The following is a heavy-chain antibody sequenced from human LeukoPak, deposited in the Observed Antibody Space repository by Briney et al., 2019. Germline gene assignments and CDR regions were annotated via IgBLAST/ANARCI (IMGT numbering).Heavy chain of an antibody. D-gene: IGHD2-2*01. Sequence: GGSLRLSCAASGFTFNNYGMHWVRQAPGKGREWVAHLVYDGNNKNYADSVKGRFTISRDNSKNTLYLQMNSLRPEDTAVYYCAKEGGVSYCSPTTCGFDDWGQGTQVTVSS. V-gene: IGHV3-30*02. J-gene: IGHJ4*02. CDR1: GFTFNNYG. CDR3: AKEGGVSYCSPTTCGFDD. CDR2: LVYDGNNK.